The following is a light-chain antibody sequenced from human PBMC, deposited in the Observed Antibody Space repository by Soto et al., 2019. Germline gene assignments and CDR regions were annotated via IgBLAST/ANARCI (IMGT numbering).Light chain of an antibody. CDR1: QSVSSH. CDR2: DAS. V-gene: IGKV3-11*01. CDR3: QQGGNWPLT. J-gene: IGKJ5*01. Sequence: QSPATLSLSPGEGATVSCRASQSVSSHLAWYQQKRGQAPRLLIYDASSRASGIPARFSGRGSGTDFTLTISYLEPEDFAIYYCQQGGNWPLTFGQGTRLEI.